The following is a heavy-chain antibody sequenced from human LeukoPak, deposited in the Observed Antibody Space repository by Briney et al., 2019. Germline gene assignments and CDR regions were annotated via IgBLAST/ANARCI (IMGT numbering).Heavy chain of an antibody. CDR2: ISNSGDSA. CDR1: GFTFSSSG. Sequence: PGGSLRLSCAASGFTFSSSGMSWVRQAPGQGLDWVAAISNSGDSAYYADSVKGQFTISRDNSKNTLYLQMKSLRAEDTALYYCAKNTAPLGGAFDIWGQGTMVTVSS. V-gene: IGHV3-23*01. CDR3: AKNTAPLGGAFDI. J-gene: IGHJ3*02. D-gene: IGHD3-16*01.